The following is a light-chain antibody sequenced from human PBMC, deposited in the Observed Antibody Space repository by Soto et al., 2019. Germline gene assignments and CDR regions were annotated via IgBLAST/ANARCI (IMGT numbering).Light chain of an antibody. CDR3: QQFNSYPLT. J-gene: IGKJ5*01. CDR1: QGIASN. CDR2: DAA. V-gene: IGKV1-13*02. Sequence: AIQLTQSPSSLSASVGDRVTITCRASQGIASNLAWYQQKPGSAPKLLIYDAASLESGVPSRFRGSGFGTDFTLTINSLQPEDFATYYCQQFNSYPLTFGQGTRLEIK.